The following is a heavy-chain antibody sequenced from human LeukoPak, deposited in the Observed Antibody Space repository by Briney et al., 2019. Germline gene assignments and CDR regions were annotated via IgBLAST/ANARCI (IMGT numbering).Heavy chain of an antibody. CDR3: AKGSSGWTPFDY. Sequence: QSGGSLRLSCAASGFTFSSYGMNWVRQAPGKGLEWVAFIRYDGSNKYYADSVKGRFTTSRDNSKNTLYLQMNSLRAEDTAVYYCAKGSSGWTPFDYWGQGTLVTVSS. J-gene: IGHJ4*02. CDR1: GFTFSSYG. D-gene: IGHD6-19*01. V-gene: IGHV3-30*02. CDR2: IRYDGSNK.